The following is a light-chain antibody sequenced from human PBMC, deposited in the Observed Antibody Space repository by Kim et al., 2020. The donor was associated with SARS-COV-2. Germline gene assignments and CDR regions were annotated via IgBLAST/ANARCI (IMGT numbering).Light chain of an antibody. V-gene: IGLV3-19*01. CDR1: SLRSYY. CDR3: NSRDSSGNHYV. Sequence: SSALTQDPAVSVALGQTVRITCQGDSLRSYYASWYQQKPGQAPVLVIYGKNNRPSGIPDRFSGSSSGNTASLTITGAQAEDEAAYYCNSRDSSGNHYVFG. CDR2: GKN. J-gene: IGLJ1*01.